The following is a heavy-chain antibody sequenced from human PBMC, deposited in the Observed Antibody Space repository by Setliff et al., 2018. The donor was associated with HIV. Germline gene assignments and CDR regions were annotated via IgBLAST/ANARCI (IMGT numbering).Heavy chain of an antibody. CDR1: GYRFTSHW. J-gene: IGHJ3*02. V-gene: IGHV5-51*01. Sequence: ISCKGVGYRFTSHWIAWVRQMPGKGLEWMGNIYPGDSETRYSPSFHGQVTFSAGTTVDTAYLQWNTLKSSDTAMYYCAREIRTIEGGALDIWGQGTSVTVSS. D-gene: IGHD3-16*01. CDR2: IYPGDSET. CDR3: AREIRTIEGGALDI.